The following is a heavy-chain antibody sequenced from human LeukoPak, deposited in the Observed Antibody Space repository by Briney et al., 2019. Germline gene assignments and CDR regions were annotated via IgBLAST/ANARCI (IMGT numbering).Heavy chain of an antibody. CDR3: ASLGCDQLVQVDY. Sequence: SETLSLTCTVSGGSISSSSYYWGWIRQPPGKGLEWIGSIYYSGSTYYNPSLKSRVTISVDTSKNQFSLKLSSVTAADTAVYYCASLGCDQLVQVDYWGQGTLVTVSS. CDR2: IYYSGST. CDR1: GGSISSSSYY. V-gene: IGHV4-39*01. J-gene: IGHJ4*02. D-gene: IGHD6-13*01.